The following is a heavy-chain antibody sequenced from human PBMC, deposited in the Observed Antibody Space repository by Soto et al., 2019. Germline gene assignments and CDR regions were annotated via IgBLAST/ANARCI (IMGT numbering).Heavy chain of an antibody. Sequence: EASVKVSCKVSGYTLTELSMHWVRQAPGKGLEWMGGFDPEDGETIYAQKFQGRVTMPEDTSTDTAYMELSSLRSEDTAVYYCATLTTCSSTSCYDTGAFDIWGQGTMVTVSS. CDR1: GYTLTELS. J-gene: IGHJ3*02. V-gene: IGHV1-24*01. D-gene: IGHD2-2*01. CDR3: ATLTTCSSTSCYDTGAFDI. CDR2: FDPEDGET.